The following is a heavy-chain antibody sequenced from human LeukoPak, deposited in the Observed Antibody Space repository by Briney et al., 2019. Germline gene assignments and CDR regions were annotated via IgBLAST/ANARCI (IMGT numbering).Heavy chain of an antibody. CDR3: AKLGWLQYPYYFDY. CDR1: GFTFSSYA. Sequence: GGSLRLSCAASGFTFSSYAMSWVRQPPGKGLEWVSAISGSGGTTYYADSVKGRFTISRDNSKNTLYLQMNSLRAEDTAVYYSAKLGWLQYPYYFDYWGQGTLVTVSS. D-gene: IGHD5-24*01. J-gene: IGHJ4*02. V-gene: IGHV3-23*01. CDR2: ISGSGGTT.